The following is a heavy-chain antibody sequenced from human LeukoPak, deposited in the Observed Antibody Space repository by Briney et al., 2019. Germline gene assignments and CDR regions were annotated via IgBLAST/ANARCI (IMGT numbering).Heavy chain of an antibody. V-gene: IGHV3-23*01. CDR1: GFTFSSYA. D-gene: IGHD4-11*01. J-gene: IGHJ4*02. CDR2: ISGSGGST. CDR3: AKADYSTTYFDY. Sequence: GGXXRLSCAASGFTFSSYAMSWVRQAPGKGLEWVSAISGSGGSTYYADSVKGRFTISRNNSKNTLYLQMNSLRAEDTAVYYCAKADYSTTYFDYWGQGTLVTVSS.